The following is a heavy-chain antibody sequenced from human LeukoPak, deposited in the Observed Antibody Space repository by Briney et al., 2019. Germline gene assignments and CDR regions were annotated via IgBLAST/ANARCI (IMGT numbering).Heavy chain of an antibody. CDR1: GGSFSGYY. CDR3: ARGRFGRLRSPRETNFDY. Sequence: KTSETLSLTCAVYGGSFSGYYWSWIRQPPGKGLEWIGEINHSGSTNYNPSLKSRVTISVDTSKNQFSLKLSSVTAADTAVYYCARGRFGRLRSPRETNFDYWGQGTLVTVSS. V-gene: IGHV4-34*01. D-gene: IGHD3-10*01. J-gene: IGHJ4*02. CDR2: INHSGST.